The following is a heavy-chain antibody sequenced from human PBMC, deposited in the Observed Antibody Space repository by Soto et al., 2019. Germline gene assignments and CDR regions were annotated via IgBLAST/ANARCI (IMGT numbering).Heavy chain of an antibody. Sequence: PGGSLRLSCAGSGXTFSAYAMSWVRQAPGKGLEWVSSISSSTITIYYTDSVKGRFTISRDNSKNSLYLQMNSLRAEDTAVYYCARDRVFLSGSLVFDYWGQGTLVTVSS. V-gene: IGHV3-21*01. CDR2: ISSSTITI. D-gene: IGHD2-8*01. CDR1: GXTFSAYA. J-gene: IGHJ4*02. CDR3: ARDRVFLSGSLVFDY.